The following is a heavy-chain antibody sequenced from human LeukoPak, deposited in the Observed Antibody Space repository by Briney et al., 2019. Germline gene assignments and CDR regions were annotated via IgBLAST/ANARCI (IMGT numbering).Heavy chain of an antibody. J-gene: IGHJ4*02. D-gene: IGHD3-10*01. Sequence: GGSLRLSCAASGFMFSSYGMHWVRQAPGKGPEWVSFIRYDGSNKYYPDSVKGRITISRDNSKNTLYLQMNSLRAEDTAAYYCAKVLYGSGSYLPLDYWGQGTLVTVSS. V-gene: IGHV3-30*02. CDR1: GFMFSSYG. CDR2: IRYDGSNK. CDR3: AKVLYGSGSYLPLDY.